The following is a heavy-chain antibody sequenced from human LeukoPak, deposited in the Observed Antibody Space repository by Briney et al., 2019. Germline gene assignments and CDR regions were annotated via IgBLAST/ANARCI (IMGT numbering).Heavy chain of an antibody. J-gene: IGHJ4*02. CDR3: TRQVVAVAGTGYFDY. D-gene: IGHD6-19*01. CDR1: GGSIRSSSYY. CDR2: IYYSGST. Sequence: SETLSLTCTVSGGSIRSSSYYWGWIRQPPGKGLEWIGSIYYSGSTYYNASLKSRGTISVDTSKNQFSLKLNSVTAADTAVYFCTRQVVAVAGTGYFDYWGQGTLVTVSS. V-gene: IGHV4-39*01.